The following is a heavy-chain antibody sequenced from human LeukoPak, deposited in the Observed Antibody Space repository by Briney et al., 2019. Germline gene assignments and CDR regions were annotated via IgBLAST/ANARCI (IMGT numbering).Heavy chain of an antibody. J-gene: IGHJ4*02. CDR3: ASVLRSGWYYFDY. V-gene: IGHV4-39*01. CDR1: GFTFSSYA. CDR2: IYYSGST. D-gene: IGHD6-19*01. Sequence: GSLRLSCAASGFTFSSYAMSWIRQPPGKGLEWIGSIYYSGSTYYNPSLKSRVTISVDTSKNQFSLKLSSVTAADTAVYYCASVLRSGWYYFDYWGQGTLVTVSS.